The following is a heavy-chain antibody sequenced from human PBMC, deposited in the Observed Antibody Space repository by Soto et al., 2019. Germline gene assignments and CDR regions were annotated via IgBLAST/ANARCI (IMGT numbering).Heavy chain of an antibody. D-gene: IGHD3-9*01. J-gene: IGHJ4*02. CDR1: GYTFTSYY. CDR3: ARGLGLGDY. CDR2: INPNGGST. V-gene: IGHV1-46*01. Sequence: QVQLVQSGAEVKKPGASVKLSCKASGYTFTSYYIHWVRQAPGQGLEWIGIINPNGGSTNYAHNFKCRITVTRDTSTATVYMELGALTSEDTAVYYCARGLGLGDYWGQGTLVTVSS.